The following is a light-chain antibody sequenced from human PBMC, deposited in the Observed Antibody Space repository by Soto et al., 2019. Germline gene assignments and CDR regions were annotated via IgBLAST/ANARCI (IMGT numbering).Light chain of an antibody. CDR2: GTS. J-gene: IGKJ1*01. CDR3: QRFGTSPPWT. V-gene: IGKV3-20*01. CDR1: QSLSSSY. Sequence: IVLTHSPGTLSFSPGDIATPSCRAIQSLSSSYLAWYQQKPGQAPRLLIYGTSIRATGIPDRFSGSGSGTDFTLTITRLEPEDFAVYYCQRFGTSPPWTFGQGTKVDIK.